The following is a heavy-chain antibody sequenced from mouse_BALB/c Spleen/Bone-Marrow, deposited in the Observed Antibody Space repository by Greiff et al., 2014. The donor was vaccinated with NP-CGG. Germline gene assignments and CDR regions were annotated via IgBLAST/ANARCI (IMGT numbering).Heavy chain of an antibody. D-gene: IGHD4-1*01. V-gene: IGHV1-7*01. CDR2: INPSTGYT. Sequence: VQLQQSGAELAEPGASVKMSCKASGYTFTSYWMHWVKQRPGQGLEWIGYINPSTGYTEYNQKFKDKATLTADKSSSTAYMQLSSLTSEDSAVYYCARGGNWDGFAYWGQGTLVTVSA. CDR1: GYTFTSYW. CDR3: ARGGNWDGFAY. J-gene: IGHJ3*01.